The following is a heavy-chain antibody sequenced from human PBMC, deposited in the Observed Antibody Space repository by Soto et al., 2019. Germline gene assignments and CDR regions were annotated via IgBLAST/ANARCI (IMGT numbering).Heavy chain of an antibody. Sequence: QVPLVQSGAEVKRPGSSVKVSCKASGGTFGNHAITWVRQAPGQGLEWMGGIIPVFDTATYARKFQGRVTFTADESTNTAYMELSRLRSEDTALYYCARTIVGGTRLFYYYGMDVWGQGTTVTVSS. CDR1: GGTFGNHA. D-gene: IGHD1-26*01. CDR3: ARTIVGGTRLFYYYGMDV. V-gene: IGHV1-69*01. CDR2: IIPVFDTA. J-gene: IGHJ6*02.